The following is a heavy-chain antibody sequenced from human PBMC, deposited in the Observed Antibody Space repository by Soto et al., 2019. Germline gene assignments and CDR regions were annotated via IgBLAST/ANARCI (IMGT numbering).Heavy chain of an antibody. V-gene: IGHV3-11*05. CDR1: GFTFSDYY. Sequence: QVQLVESGGGLVKPGGSLRLSCAASGFTFSDYYMSWIRQAPGKELAWVSYISSSSVYTNYADSVKGRFTISRDTAKNSLYLQMNSLRAEDTAVYYCARVGAILTGYYTLDSWGQGPLVTVSS. CDR2: ISSSSVYT. D-gene: IGHD3-9*01. CDR3: ARVGAILTGYYTLDS. J-gene: IGHJ4*02.